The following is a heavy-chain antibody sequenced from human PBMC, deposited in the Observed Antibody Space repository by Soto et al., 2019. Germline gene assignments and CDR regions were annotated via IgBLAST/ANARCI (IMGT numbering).Heavy chain of an antibody. Sequence: PSETLSLTGAASGDSVTRYVWNWIRQYTGKALEWIGFSDCGGTTLYNPSLESRVSMSLDASKTQFSPMLRSVTAADTAVYYCARRITMSSVTLGNDNWFDPWGQGTLVT. D-gene: IGHD3-10*02. CDR1: GDSVTRYV. J-gene: IGHJ5*02. CDR2: SDCGGTT. CDR3: ARRITMSSVTLGNDNWFDP. V-gene: IGHV4-59*08.